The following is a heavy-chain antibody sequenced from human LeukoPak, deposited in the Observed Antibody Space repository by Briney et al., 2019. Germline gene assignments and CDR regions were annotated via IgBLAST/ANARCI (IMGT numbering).Heavy chain of an antibody. D-gene: IGHD3-22*01. CDR3: ARDSSGFSDY. J-gene: IGHJ4*02. CDR2: INPSGGST. CDR1: GYTFTSYY. Sequence: ASVKVSCKASGYTFTSYYMHWVRQAPGQGLEWMGIINPSGGSTSYAQKFQGRVTMTRDTSISTAYMELSRLRSDDTAVYYCARDSSGFSDYWGQGTLVTVSS. V-gene: IGHV1-46*01.